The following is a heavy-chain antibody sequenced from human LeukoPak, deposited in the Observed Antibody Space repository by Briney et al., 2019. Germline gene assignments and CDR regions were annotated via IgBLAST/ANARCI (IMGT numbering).Heavy chain of an antibody. CDR2: IRYDGSNK. Sequence: LTGGSLRLSCAASGFTFSSYGMHWVRQAPGKGLEWVAFIRYDGSNKYYAESAKGRFSISRDNSKNTLYLQMNSLRAEDTAVYYCAKDRMVYATYFDYWGQGTLVTVSS. CDR3: AKDRMVYATYFDY. D-gene: IGHD2-8*01. J-gene: IGHJ4*02. CDR1: GFTFSSYG. V-gene: IGHV3-30*02.